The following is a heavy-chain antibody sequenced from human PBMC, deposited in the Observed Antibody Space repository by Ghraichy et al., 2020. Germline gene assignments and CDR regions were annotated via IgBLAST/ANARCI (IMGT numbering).Heavy chain of an antibody. V-gene: IGHV5-51*01. Sequence: GESLNISCKGSGYSFTSYWIGWVRQMPGKGLEWMGIIYPGDSDTRYSPSFQGQVTISADKSISTAYLQWSSLKASDTAMYYCASPIMITFGGTTARDYWGQGTLVTVSS. J-gene: IGHJ4*02. CDR3: ASPIMITFGGTTARDY. CDR1: GYSFTSYW. D-gene: IGHD3-16*01. CDR2: IYPGDSDT.